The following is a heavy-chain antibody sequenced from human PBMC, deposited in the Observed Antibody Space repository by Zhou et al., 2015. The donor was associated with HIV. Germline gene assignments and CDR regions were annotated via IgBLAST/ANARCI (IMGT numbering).Heavy chain of an antibody. CDR1: GGTFSSYT. D-gene: IGHD6-6*01. V-gene: IGHV1-69*02. CDR3: ARVLGQLVPAFDY. Sequence: QVQLVQSGAEVKKPGSSVKVSCKASGGTFSSYTISWVRQAPGQGLEWMGRIIPILGIANYAQKFQGRVTITADKSTSTAYMELSSLRSEDTAVYYCARVLGQLVPAFDYWGQGTLVTVSS. CDR2: IIPILGIA. J-gene: IGHJ4*02.